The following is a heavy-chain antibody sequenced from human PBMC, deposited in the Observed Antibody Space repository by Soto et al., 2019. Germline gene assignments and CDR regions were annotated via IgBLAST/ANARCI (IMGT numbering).Heavy chain of an antibody. CDR3: AGGGSDAFDI. V-gene: IGHV4-31*03. CDR2: IYYSGST. J-gene: IGHJ3*02. Sequence: SETLSLTCTVSGGSISSGGYYWSWIRQHPGKGLEWIGYIYYSGSTYYNPSLKSRVTISVDTSKNQFSLKLSSVTAADTAVYYCAGGGSDAFDIWXQGTMVTVSS. CDR1: GGSISSGGYY. D-gene: IGHD3-16*01.